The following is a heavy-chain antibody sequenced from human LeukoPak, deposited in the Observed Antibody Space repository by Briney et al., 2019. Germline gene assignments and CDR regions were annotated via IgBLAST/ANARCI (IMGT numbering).Heavy chain of an antibody. V-gene: IGHV3-21*01. CDR3: ARAEALKFRDFDY. J-gene: IGHJ4*02. Sequence: GGSLRLSCAASGFTFGNYSMNWVRQAPGKGLEWVSSITSSGSYIYYADSVKGRFTISRDNARNSLYLQMNSLRAEDTAIYYCARAEALKFRDFDYWGQGTLVTVSS. CDR2: ITSSGSYI. CDR1: GFTFGNYS.